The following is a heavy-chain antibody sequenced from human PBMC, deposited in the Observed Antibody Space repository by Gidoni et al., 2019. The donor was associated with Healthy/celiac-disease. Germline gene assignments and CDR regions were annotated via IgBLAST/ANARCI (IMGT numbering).Heavy chain of an antibody. CDR3: ARLSRVGIPEYSSSWYRQGCGYFDY. CDR2: SYYSGST. Sequence: QLQLQESGPGLVKPSETLSLTCTVSGGCISSRSYYWCWIRQPPGKGMEWIGSSYYSGSTNYNPSLKSRVTISVDTSKNQFSLKLRSVTAADTAVYYCARLSRVGIPEYSSSWYRQGCGYFDYWGQGTLVTVSS. J-gene: IGHJ4*02. V-gene: IGHV4-39*01. CDR1: GGCISSRSYY. D-gene: IGHD6-13*01.